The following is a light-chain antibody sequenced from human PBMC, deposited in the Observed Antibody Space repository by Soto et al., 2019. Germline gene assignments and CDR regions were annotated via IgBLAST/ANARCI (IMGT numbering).Light chain of an antibody. Sequence: EVVLTQSPATLSSSPGESVTLSCRASQNIDTYLAWYQQRPGQAPRLLIYDASYRAVGIPSRFSGSGSGTDFTLTISSLEPADFAIYHCQQRHMWPITFGQGTRLEIK. CDR2: DAS. CDR3: QQRHMWPIT. CDR1: QNIDTY. V-gene: IGKV3-11*01. J-gene: IGKJ5*01.